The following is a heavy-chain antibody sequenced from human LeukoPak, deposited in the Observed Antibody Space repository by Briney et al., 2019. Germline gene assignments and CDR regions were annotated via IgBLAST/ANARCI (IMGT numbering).Heavy chain of an antibody. V-gene: IGHV1-18*04. D-gene: IGHD3-10*01. CDR1: GYTFTSYG. J-gene: IGHJ4*02. CDR3: ARVDGYYYGSGSFLPYYFDY. CDR2: ISAYSGNT. Sequence: ASVKVSCKASGYTFTSYGISWVRQAPGQGLEWMGWISAYSGNTNYAQKLQGRVTMTTDTSTSTAYMELRSLRSDDTAVYYCARVDGYYYGSGSFLPYYFDYWGQGTLVTVSS.